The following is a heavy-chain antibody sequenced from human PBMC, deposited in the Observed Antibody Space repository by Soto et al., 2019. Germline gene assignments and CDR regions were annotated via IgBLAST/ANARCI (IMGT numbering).Heavy chain of an antibody. CDR1: GLIFSDYA. CDR3: TKDKDRGGDNYPPFDH. Sequence: EVQLLESGGGLVQPGGSLRLSCAASGLIFSDYAMSWVRQAPGQGLECVASISGSGDMTYYADSVKGRFTISRDNSKNTQHMAMNSLRAEDTAIYYCTKDKDRGGDNYPPFDHWGQGTLATVAS. J-gene: IGHJ4*02. V-gene: IGHV3-23*01. D-gene: IGHD4-17*01. CDR2: ISGSGDMT.